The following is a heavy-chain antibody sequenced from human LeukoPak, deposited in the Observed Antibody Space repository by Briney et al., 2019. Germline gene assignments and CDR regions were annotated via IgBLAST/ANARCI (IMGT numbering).Heavy chain of an antibody. CDR1: GFTVGSNY. J-gene: IGHJ4*02. D-gene: IGHD1-1*01. V-gene: IGHV3-53*01. CDR3: ARDTKN. CDR2: IYIGGSA. Sequence: GGSLRLSCAASGFTVGSNYMSWVRQAPGKGLECVSVIYIGGSAFYADSVKGRFTISRDNSKNTLYLQMNSLRAEDTAMYYCARDTKNWGQGTPVTVSS.